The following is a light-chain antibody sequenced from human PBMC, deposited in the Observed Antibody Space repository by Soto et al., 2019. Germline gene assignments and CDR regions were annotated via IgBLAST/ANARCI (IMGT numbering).Light chain of an antibody. Sequence: QSVLTQPASVSGSPGQSITISCTGNSSGVGAYNYVSWYQQHPGKPPKLMIYDVNIRPSGVSNRFSGSKSGNTASLTISGLQAEDEADYYCTSWTTSTTMKFGGGTELTVL. J-gene: IGLJ2*01. CDR1: SSGVGAYNY. CDR2: DVN. V-gene: IGLV2-14*01. CDR3: TSWTTSTTMK.